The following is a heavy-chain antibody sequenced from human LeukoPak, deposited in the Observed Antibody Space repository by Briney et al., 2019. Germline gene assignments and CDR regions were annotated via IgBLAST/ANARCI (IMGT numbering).Heavy chain of an antibody. V-gene: IGHV3-33*06. CDR1: GFTFSSYG. J-gene: IGHJ3*02. Sequence: PGGSLRLSCAASGFTFSSYGMHWVRQAPGKGLEWVAVIWYDGSNKYYADSVKDRFTISRDNSKNTLYLQMNSLRAEDTAVYYCAKDTAMVFTIWGQGTMVTVSS. CDR2: IWYDGSNK. CDR3: AKDTAMVFTI. D-gene: IGHD5-18*01.